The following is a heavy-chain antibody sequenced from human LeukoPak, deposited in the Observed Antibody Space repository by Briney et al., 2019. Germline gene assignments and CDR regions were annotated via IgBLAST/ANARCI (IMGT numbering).Heavy chain of an antibody. D-gene: IGHD1-26*01. V-gene: IGHV3-30*02. Sequence: GGSLRLSCAAPGFSFHKFGMHWVRQAPGKGLEWVAYIRFDGSGKYYADSVLGRFTISRDNSKNTLYLQMNSLRVEDTAVYYCVKDFRWDLDYWGQGTLVTVSS. CDR1: GFSFHKFG. CDR2: IRFDGSGK. CDR3: VKDFRWDLDY. J-gene: IGHJ4*02.